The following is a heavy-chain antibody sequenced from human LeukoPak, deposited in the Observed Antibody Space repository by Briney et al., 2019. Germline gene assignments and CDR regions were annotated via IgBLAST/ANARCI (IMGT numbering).Heavy chain of an antibody. CDR2: FDPEDGET. J-gene: IGHJ6*02. Sequence: ASVKVSCKVSGYTLTELSMHWVRQAPGKGLEWMGGFDPEDGETIYAQKFQGRVTMTEDTSTDTAYMELSSLRSEDTAVYYCASNQAPGIAAAGGGYYYYGMDVWGQGTTVTVSS. V-gene: IGHV1-24*01. D-gene: IGHD6-13*01. CDR1: GYTLTELS. CDR3: ASNQAPGIAAAGGGYYYYGMDV.